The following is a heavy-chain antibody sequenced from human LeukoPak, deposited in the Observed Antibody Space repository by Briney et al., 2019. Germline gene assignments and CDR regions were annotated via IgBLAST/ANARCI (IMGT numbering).Heavy chain of an antibody. CDR3: VKSGGYGLIDY. CDR2: INHSGST. J-gene: IGHJ4*02. CDR1: GGSFSGYY. Sequence: SETLSLPCAVYGGSFSGYYWSWIRQPPGKGLEWIGEINHSGSTNYNPSLKSRVTISVDTSKNQFSLRLSSVTAADTAMYFCVKSGGYGLIDYWGQGTLVTVSS. D-gene: IGHD1-26*01. V-gene: IGHV4-34*01.